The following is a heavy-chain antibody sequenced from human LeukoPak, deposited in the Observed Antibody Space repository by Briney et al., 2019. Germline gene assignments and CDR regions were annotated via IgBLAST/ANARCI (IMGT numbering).Heavy chain of an antibody. CDR3: ARATYYDILTGYYPRDAFDI. CDR1: GFTFSSYT. Sequence: PGGSLRLSCAASGFTFSSYTMNWVRQAPGKGLEWVSSISSGSSYIYYADSAKGRFTISRDNAKNSLYLQMNSLRAEDTAVYYCARATYYDILTGYYPRDAFDIWGQGTMVTVSS. J-gene: IGHJ3*02. CDR2: ISSGSSYI. D-gene: IGHD3-9*01. V-gene: IGHV3-21*01.